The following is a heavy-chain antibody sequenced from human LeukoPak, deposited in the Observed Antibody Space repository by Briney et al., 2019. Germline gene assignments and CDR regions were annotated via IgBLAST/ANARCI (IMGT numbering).Heavy chain of an antibody. Sequence: SETLSLTCTVSGGPISSYYWSWIRQPPGKGLEWIGYIYYSGSTNYNPSLKSRVTISVDTSKNQFSLKLSSVTAADTAVYYCARGTTVTTHDYWGQGTLVTVSS. D-gene: IGHD4-17*01. J-gene: IGHJ4*02. CDR1: GGPISSYY. V-gene: IGHV4-59*01. CDR3: ARGTTVTTHDY. CDR2: IYYSGST.